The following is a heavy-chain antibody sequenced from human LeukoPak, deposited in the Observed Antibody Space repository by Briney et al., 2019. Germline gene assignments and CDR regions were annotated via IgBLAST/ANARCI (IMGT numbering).Heavy chain of an antibody. J-gene: IGHJ4*02. D-gene: IGHD3-16*01. Sequence: GGSLRLSCATSGFTFSSYWMTWVRQAPGQGLEWVANINLDGSVQWYADSVKGRFTVSRDNAKNSVYLQMNSLRGEDTAVYYCAREGGVADYWGKGNLGTVLS. V-gene: IGHV3-7*01. CDR1: GFTFSSYW. CDR3: AREGGVADY. CDR2: INLDGSVQ.